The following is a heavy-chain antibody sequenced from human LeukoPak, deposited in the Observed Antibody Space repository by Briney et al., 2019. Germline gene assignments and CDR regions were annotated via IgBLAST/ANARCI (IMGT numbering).Heavy chain of an antibody. CDR2: IRYDGSNK. D-gene: IGHD2-15*01. J-gene: IGHJ5*02. V-gene: IGHV3-30*02. CDR3: ASLGYCSGGSCLQNWFDP. Sequence: GGSLRLSCAASGFTFSSYGMHWVRQAPGKGLEWVAFIRYDGSNKYYADSVKGRFTISRDNSKNTLYLQMNSLRAEDTAVYYCASLGYCSGGSCLQNWFDPWGQGTLVTVSS. CDR1: GFTFSSYG.